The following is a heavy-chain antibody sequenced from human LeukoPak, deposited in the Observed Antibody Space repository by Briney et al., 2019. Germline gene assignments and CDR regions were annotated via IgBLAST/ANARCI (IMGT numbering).Heavy chain of an antibody. Sequence: SETLSLTCAVYGGSFSGYYWSWIRQPPGKGLEWIGEINHSGSTNYNPSLKSRVTISVDTSKNQFSLKLSSVTAADTAVYYCLSGDGDAFDIWGQGTMVTVSS. V-gene: IGHV4-34*01. CDR3: LSGDGDAFDI. J-gene: IGHJ3*02. CDR1: GGSFSGYY. CDR2: INHSGST. D-gene: IGHD2-21*01.